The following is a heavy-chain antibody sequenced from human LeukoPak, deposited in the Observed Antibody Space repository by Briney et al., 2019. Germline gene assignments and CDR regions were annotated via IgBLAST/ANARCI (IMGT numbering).Heavy chain of an antibody. D-gene: IGHD1-26*01. CDR1: GFTFGDYA. CDR2: IRSKAYGGTT. V-gene: IGHV3-49*04. Sequence: QPGGSLRLSCTASGFTFGDYAMSWVRQAPGKGLEWVSFIRSKAYGGTTEYAASVKGRFAISRDDSKNIAYLQMNSLKTEDTAVYYCTTKKMWELPHFDYWGQGTLVTVSS. J-gene: IGHJ4*02. CDR3: TTKKMWELPHFDY.